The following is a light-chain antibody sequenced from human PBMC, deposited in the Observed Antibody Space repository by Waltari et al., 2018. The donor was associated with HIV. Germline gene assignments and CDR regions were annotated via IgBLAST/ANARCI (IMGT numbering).Light chain of an antibody. CDR1: SSNIGKNG. CDR3: AAWDDSLNGVV. Sequence: QSVLTQPPSVSGAPRQRVTISCSGGSSNIGKNGVTWYQQIPGRPPTLLIHYNDLLPSGVSGRFSGSKSGTSASLGISGLQSEDESTYFCAAWDDSLNGVVFGGGTRLTVL. V-gene: IGLV1-36*01. CDR2: YND. J-gene: IGLJ2*01.